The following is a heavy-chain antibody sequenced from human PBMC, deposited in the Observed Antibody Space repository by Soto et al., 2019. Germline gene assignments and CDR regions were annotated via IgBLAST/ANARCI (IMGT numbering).Heavy chain of an antibody. J-gene: IGHJ4*02. D-gene: IGHD6-13*01. CDR2: IYYSGST. Sequence: SETLSLTXTVPGGSVSSGSYYWSWIRQPPGKGLEWIGYIYYSGSTNYNPSLKSRVTISVDTSKNQFSLKLSSVTAADTAVYYCARGRYSSSWYREFDYWGQGTLVTVSS. CDR3: ARGRYSSSWYREFDY. CDR1: GGSVSSGSYY. V-gene: IGHV4-61*01.